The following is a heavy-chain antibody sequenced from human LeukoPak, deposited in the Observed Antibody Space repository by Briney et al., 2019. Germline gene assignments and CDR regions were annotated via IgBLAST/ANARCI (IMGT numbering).Heavy chain of an antibody. V-gene: IGHV3-15*01. D-gene: IGHD3-10*01. Sequence: GGSLRLSCAASGFTFSNAWMSWVRQAPGKGLEWVGRIKSKTDGGTTDYAAPVKGRFTISRDDSKTTLYLQMNSLKTEDTAVYYCTTEGVLLWFGDLLNFDYWGQGTLVTVSS. CDR1: GFTFSNAW. J-gene: IGHJ4*02. CDR2: IKSKTDGGTT. CDR3: TTEGVLLWFGDLLNFDY.